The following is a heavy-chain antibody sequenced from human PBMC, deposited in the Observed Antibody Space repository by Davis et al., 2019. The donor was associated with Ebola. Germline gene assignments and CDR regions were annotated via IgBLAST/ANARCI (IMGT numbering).Heavy chain of an antibody. CDR1: GFIFSSYW. D-gene: IGHD3-16*01. Sequence: PGGSLRLSCAASGFIFSSYWMHWVRQAPGKGLVWVSRLNSDGSTTNYADSVKGRFTISRDNAKNTLYLQVNSLTVEDTAVYYCARGMGGSFDYWGQGTLVTVSS. V-gene: IGHV3-74*01. CDR3: ARGMGGSFDY. J-gene: IGHJ4*02. CDR2: LNSDGSTT.